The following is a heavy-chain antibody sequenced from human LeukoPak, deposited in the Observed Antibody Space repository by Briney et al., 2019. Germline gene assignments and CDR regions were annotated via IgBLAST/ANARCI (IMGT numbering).Heavy chain of an antibody. CDR2: INSDGYST. D-gene: IGHD5-24*01. CDR1: GFTFSSYW. J-gene: IGHJ4*02. Sequence: GGSLRLSCAASGFTFSSYWMHWVRQAPGKGLVWVSRINSDGYSTSYADSVKGRFTISRDNAKNTLYLQMNSLRVEDTAVYYCASRFPSDGYNLAFDYWGQGTLVTVSS. V-gene: IGHV3-74*01. CDR3: ASRFPSDGYNLAFDY.